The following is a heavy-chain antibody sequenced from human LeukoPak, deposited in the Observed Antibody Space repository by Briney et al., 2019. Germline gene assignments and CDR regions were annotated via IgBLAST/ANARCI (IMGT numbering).Heavy chain of an antibody. V-gene: IGHV1-18*01. CDR2: ISAYNGNT. CDR1: GYTFTSYG. CDR3: ARDRLSAAGGWDLVFDY. D-gene: IGHD1-26*01. J-gene: IGHJ4*02. Sequence: ASVKVSCKASGYTFTSYGISWVRQAPGQGLEWMGWISAYNGNTNYAQKLQGRVTMTTDTSTSTAYVELRSLRSDDTAVYYCARDRLSAAGGWDLVFDYWGQGTLVTVSS.